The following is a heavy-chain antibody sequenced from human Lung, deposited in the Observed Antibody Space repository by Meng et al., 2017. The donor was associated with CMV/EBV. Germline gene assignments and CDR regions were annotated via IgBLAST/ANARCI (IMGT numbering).Heavy chain of an antibody. CDR1: GFTFNSYA. CDR3: AKTLNGYGGEDS. J-gene: IGHJ4*02. CDR2: ISDSGDSP. D-gene: IGHD5-18*01. Sequence: GEXXKISCTASGFTFNSYAMTWVRQAPGKGLEWVSLISDSGDSPYYADSVKGRFIISRDNSKNMVYLQMKSLRADDTAIYYCAKTLNGYGGEDSWGQGTLVNGAS. V-gene: IGHV3-23*01.